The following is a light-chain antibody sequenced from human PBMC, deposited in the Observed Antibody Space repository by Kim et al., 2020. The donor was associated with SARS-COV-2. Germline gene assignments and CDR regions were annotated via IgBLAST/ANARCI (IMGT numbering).Light chain of an antibody. Sequence: DIQMTQSPSSLSASVGDRVTITCQASHDISDFLNWYQQKPGKAPNLLICDSSNLETGVPSRFRGSGSGTHFTLTISSLQPEDIGTYYCQQYDSLPWTFGQGTKVDIK. CDR1: HDISDF. V-gene: IGKV1-33*01. J-gene: IGKJ1*01. CDR3: QQYDSLPWT. CDR2: DSS.